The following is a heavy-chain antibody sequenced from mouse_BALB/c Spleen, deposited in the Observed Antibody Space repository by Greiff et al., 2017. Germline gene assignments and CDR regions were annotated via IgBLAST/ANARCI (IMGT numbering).Heavy chain of an antibody. CDR3: ARSGIYYDYDGDYFDY. CDR2: IYPGDGDT. V-gene: IGHV1-87*01. Sequence: VQLQQSGAELARPGASVKLSCKASGYTFTSYWMQWVKQRPGQGLEWIGAIYPGDGDTRYTQKFKGKATLTADKSSSTAYMQLSSLASEDSAVYYCARSGIYYDYDGDYFDYWGQGTTLTVSS. D-gene: IGHD2-4*01. CDR1: GYTFTSYW. J-gene: IGHJ2*01.